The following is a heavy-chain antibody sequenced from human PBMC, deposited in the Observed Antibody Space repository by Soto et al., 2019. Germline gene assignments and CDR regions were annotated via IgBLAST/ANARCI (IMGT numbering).Heavy chain of an antibody. J-gene: IGHJ3*02. CDR3: AIPRWGADDAFDI. D-gene: IGHD1-26*01. Sequence: QVQLVHSGAEVKKPGSSVNVSCKASGGTFSSYAISWVRQDPGQGLEWMGGIIPIFGTANYEQKFQGRVTITADESTSTAYMELSSLSSEDTAVYYCAIPRWGADDAFDIWCQVTMVTVSS. CDR2: IIPIFGTA. V-gene: IGHV1-69*01. CDR1: GGTFSSYA.